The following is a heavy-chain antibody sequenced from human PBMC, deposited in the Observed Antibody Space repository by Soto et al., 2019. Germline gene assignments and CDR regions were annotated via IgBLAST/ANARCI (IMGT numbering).Heavy chain of an antibody. CDR2: VYYTGSTST. V-gene: IGHV4-59*01. CDR1: GASINNYY. D-gene: IGHD5-12*01. Sequence: PSETLSLTCSVSGASINNYYWSWIRQPPGKGLEWIGYVYYTGSTSTKYNPSLQSRVAMSVDSSKNQFSLKLTSMTAADTAIYFWAKYRRTDAEGYRLDFWGPGTLVTVSS. J-gene: IGHJ1*01. CDR3: AKYRRTDAEGYRLDF.